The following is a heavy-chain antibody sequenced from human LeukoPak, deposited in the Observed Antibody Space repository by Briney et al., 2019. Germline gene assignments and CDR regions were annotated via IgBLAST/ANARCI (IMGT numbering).Heavy chain of an antibody. D-gene: IGHD1-26*01. Sequence: ASEKVSYKASGYGFTDYCLQWVRRAPAQGLEWMGWIIPQSGITKYAQKFQVRGSMTRDTSNDTAYLELNMLNLDDTSVDYFANAVGPTTSRDYCGEGTLVTVSS. CDR3: ANAVGPTTSRDY. J-gene: IGHJ4*02. V-gene: IGHV1-2*02. CDR1: GYGFTDYC. CDR2: IIPQSGIT.